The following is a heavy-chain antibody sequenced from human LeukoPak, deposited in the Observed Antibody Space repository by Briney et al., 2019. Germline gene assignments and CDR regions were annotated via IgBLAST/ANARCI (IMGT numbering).Heavy chain of an antibody. J-gene: IGHJ4*02. D-gene: IGHD5-18*01. CDR2: ISYDGSNK. V-gene: IGHV3-30-3*01. Sequence: PGGSLRLSCAASGFTFSSYAMHWVRQAPGKGLEWVAVISYDGSNKYYADSVKGRFTTSRDNAKNSLYLQMNSLRAEDTAVYYCARASGGYSYYFDYWGQGTLVTVSS. CDR3: ARASGGYSYYFDY. CDR1: GFTFSSYA.